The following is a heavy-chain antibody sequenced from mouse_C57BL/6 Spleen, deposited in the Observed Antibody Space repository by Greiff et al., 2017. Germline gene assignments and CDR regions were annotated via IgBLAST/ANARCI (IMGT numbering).Heavy chain of an antibody. J-gene: IGHJ4*01. Sequence: QVQLQQSGPELVKPGASVKISCKASGYAFSSSWMNWVKQRPGKGLEWVGRIYPGDGDTNHNGKFKGKGTVTADKSSSKDYIQLSSLTSEDCAVYFCARARYYGSRYAMDYWGQGTSVTVSS. CDR3: ARARYYGSRYAMDY. CDR1: GYAFSSSW. CDR2: IYPGDGDT. V-gene: IGHV1-82*01. D-gene: IGHD1-1*01.